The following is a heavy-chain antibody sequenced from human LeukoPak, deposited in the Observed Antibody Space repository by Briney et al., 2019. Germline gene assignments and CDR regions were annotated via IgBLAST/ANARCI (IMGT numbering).Heavy chain of an antibody. D-gene: IGHD6-19*01. CDR2: IYTSGST. V-gene: IGHV4-4*07. CDR3: ARDRVWSSGYDY. J-gene: IGHJ4*02. CDR1: ARSISSYY. Sequence: SESLSLTSNVSARSISSYYWGWIRQPAGEGLEWIGRIYTSGSTKYNPSLKSRVTMSVDTCKNQLSLKLSSVTAADTAVYYCARDRVWSSGYDYWGQGTLVSVSS.